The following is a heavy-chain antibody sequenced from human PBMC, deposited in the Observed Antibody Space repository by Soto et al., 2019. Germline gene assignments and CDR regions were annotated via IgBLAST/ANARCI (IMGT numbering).Heavy chain of an antibody. J-gene: IGHJ6*02. Sequence: WETLSLTCAVSGGSISSYYWSWIRQTAGKGLEWIGRIYPSGNTNYNPSLKSRVTMSIGTSKNQLSLKLRSVTAADTAVYFCAGDEGYYYSGVDVWGQGTAVTVS. V-gene: IGHV4-4*07. CDR1: GGSISSYY. CDR2: IYPSGNT. CDR3: AGDEGYYYSGVDV.